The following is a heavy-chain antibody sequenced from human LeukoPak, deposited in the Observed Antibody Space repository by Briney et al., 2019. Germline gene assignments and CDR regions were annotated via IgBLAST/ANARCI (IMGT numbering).Heavy chain of an antibody. CDR1: GFTFNSYE. D-gene: IGHD3-3*01. Sequence: PGGSLRLSCAAFGFTFNSYEMNWVRQAPGKGLEWASYISSSGSAIYYADPVKGRFPISRDNAKSSLYLQMNSLRAEDTAIYYCARQDRVLIAFDYWGQGTLVTVSS. V-gene: IGHV3-48*03. J-gene: IGHJ4*02. CDR2: ISSSGSAI. CDR3: ARQDRVLIAFDY.